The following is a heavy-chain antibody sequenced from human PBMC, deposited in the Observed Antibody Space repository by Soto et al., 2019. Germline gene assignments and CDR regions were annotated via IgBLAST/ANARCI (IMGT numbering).Heavy chain of an antibody. J-gene: IGHJ4*02. Sequence: EVQLVESGGGLVKPGGSLRLSCAASGFTFSSYSMNWVRQAPGKGLEWVSSISSSSSYIYYADSVKGRFTISRDNAKNSLYLQMNSLRAEDTAVYYWARVKSGRGSSDYYFDYWGQGTLVTVSS. V-gene: IGHV3-21*01. CDR3: ARVKSGRGSSDYYFDY. D-gene: IGHD1-26*01. CDR2: ISSSSSYI. CDR1: GFTFSSYS.